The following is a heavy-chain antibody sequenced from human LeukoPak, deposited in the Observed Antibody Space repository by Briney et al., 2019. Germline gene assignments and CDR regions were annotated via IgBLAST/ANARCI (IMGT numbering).Heavy chain of an antibody. Sequence: GGSLRLSCVASGFTGSSHYMSWVRQAPGKGLEWVSVIYRGEATYYPDSVKGRFTISRDNSRNTVYLQMNSLRVEDTAVYYCAREIGGTVEVATMNYWGRGTLVTVSS. CDR3: AREIGGTVEVATMNY. CDR2: IYRGEAT. J-gene: IGHJ4*02. CDR1: GFTGSSHY. D-gene: IGHD5-24*01. V-gene: IGHV3-66*01.